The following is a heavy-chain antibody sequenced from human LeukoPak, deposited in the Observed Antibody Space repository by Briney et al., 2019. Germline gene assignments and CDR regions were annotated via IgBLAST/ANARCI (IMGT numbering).Heavy chain of an antibody. J-gene: IGHJ3*02. CDR2: IYYSGST. CDR1: GGSVSRYF. CDR3: ARLTGDPDAFDI. V-gene: IGHV4-59*08. Sequence: SETLSLTCTVSGGSVSRYFWNWIRQPPGKGLEWIGYIYYSGSTNYNPSLKSRVTISIGTSKNQFSLKLNSVTAADTAVYYCARLTGDPDAFDIWGQGTMVTVSS. D-gene: IGHD7-27*01.